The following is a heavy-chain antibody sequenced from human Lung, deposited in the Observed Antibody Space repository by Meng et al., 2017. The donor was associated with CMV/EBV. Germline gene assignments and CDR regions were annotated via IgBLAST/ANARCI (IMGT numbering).Heavy chain of an antibody. J-gene: IGHJ6*02. CDR3: ARACSSTSCLAAYYYGMDV. Sequence: GESLKISCAASGFTFSSYSMNWVRQAPGKGLEWVSYISSSSSTIYYADSVKGRFTISRDNAKNSLYLQMNSLRAEDTAVYYCARACSSTSCLAAYYYGMDVWGQGTXVTVSS. CDR2: ISSSSSTI. CDR1: GFTFSSYS. D-gene: IGHD2-2*01. V-gene: IGHV3-48*04.